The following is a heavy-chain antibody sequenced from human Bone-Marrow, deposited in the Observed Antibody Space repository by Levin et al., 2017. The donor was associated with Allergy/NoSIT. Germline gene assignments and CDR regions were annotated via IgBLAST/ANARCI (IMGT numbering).Heavy chain of an antibody. J-gene: IGHJ4*02. CDR3: ATRTTTVTPYYFDY. V-gene: IGHV3-11*01. Sequence: SCAASGFTFSDYYMSWIRQAPGKGLEWVSYISSSGSTIYYADSVKGRFTISRDNAKNSLYLQMNSLRAEDTAVYYCATRTTTVTPYYFDYWGQGTLVTVSS. D-gene: IGHD4-11*01. CDR2: ISSSGSTI. CDR1: GFTFSDYY.